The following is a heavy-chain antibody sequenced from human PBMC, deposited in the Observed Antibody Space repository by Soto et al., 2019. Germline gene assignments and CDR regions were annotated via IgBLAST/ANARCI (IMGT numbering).Heavy chain of an antibody. CDR1: GFIFINYY. V-gene: IGHV3-74*01. CDR2: VNSDESST. Sequence: GGSLRLSCAASGFIFINYYMHWVRQAPWEGLVWVPRVNSDESSTSYADSVKGRFTISRDNAKKTLYLQMNSLRAEDTAVYYCAREGDGTTGYYQDYWGHGTLVTVSS. J-gene: IGHJ4*01. CDR3: AREGDGTTGYYQDY. D-gene: IGHD3-22*01.